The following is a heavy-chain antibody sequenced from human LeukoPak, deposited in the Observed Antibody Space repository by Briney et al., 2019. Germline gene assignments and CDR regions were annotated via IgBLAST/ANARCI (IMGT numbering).Heavy chain of an antibody. Sequence: PSETLSLTCTVSGGSISSSSYYWGWIRQPPGKGLEWIGSIYYSGSTYYNPSLKSRVTISVDTSKNQFSLKLSSVTAADTAVYYCARHRYQLRLPDYWGQGTLVTVSS. CDR1: GGSISSSSYY. CDR3: ARHRYQLRLPDY. D-gene: IGHD2-2*01. J-gene: IGHJ4*02. CDR2: IYYSGST. V-gene: IGHV4-39*01.